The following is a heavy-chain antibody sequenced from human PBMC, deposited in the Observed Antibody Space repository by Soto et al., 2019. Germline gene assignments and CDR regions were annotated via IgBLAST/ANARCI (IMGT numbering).Heavy chain of an antibody. V-gene: IGHV4-31*03. CDR3: ARWPQLEPRFDY. CDR1: GGSISSGGYY. CDR2: IYYSGST. J-gene: IGHJ4*02. D-gene: IGHD1-1*01. Sequence: QVQLHESGPGLVKPSQTLSLTCTVSGGSISSGGYYWSWIRQHPGKGLEWIGYIYYSGSTYYNPSLNSRFTISVDTSKNQFSLKLSSVTAADTAVYYCARWPQLEPRFDYWGQGTLVTVSS.